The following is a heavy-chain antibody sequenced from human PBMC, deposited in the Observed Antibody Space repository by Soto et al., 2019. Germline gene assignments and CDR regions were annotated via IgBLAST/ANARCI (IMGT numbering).Heavy chain of an antibody. CDR3: ARDHYMVRGVIGY. CDR1: GGSISSSNW. J-gene: IGHJ4*02. CDR2: IYHSGST. Sequence: SETLSLTCAVSGGSISSSNWWSWIRQPPGKGLEWIGEIYHSGSTNYNPSLKSRVTISVDKSKNQFSLKLSSVTAADTAVYYCARDHYMVRGVIGYWGQGTLVTVSS. D-gene: IGHD3-10*01. V-gene: IGHV4-4*02.